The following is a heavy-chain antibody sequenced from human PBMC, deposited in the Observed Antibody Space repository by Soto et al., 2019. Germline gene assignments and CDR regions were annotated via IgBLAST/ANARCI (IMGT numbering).Heavy chain of an antibody. J-gene: IGHJ4*02. CDR1: GYTFTTYG. V-gene: IGHV1-18*01. D-gene: IGHD3-10*02. CDR3: ARQEGHIEPMIGEFDF. Sequence: QVQLVQSGPEVKKPGASVMLSCKASGYTFTTYGVRWVRQAPGLGLEWMGWISAYNGNTNYAQKFRGRVTMTTDASANTAYLELRSLRSDDTAVYYCARQEGHIEPMIGEFDFWGQGTLVTVSS. CDR2: ISAYNGNT.